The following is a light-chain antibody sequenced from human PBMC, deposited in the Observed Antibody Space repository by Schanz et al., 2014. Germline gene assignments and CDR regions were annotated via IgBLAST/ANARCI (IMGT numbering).Light chain of an antibody. Sequence: EIVLTQSPATLSLSPGERATLSCRASQRLTSYLACYQQKPGQAPRLLIYDASTRATGIPARFSGSGSGTDFTPTIDSLEHEDFGVYFCQQRASWPRTFGQGTQVEIK. CDR1: QRLTSY. CDR2: DAS. J-gene: IGKJ1*01. CDR3: QQRASWPRT. V-gene: IGKV3-11*01.